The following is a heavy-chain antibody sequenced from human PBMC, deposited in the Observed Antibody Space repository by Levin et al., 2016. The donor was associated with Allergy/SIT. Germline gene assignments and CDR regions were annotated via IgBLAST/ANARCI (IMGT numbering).Heavy chain of an antibody. D-gene: IGHD6-13*01. Sequence: GESLKISCSASGFTFSSYWMSWVRQAPGKGLEWVANIKQDGSEKYYVDSVKGRFTISRDNAKNSLYLQMNSLRAEDTAVYYCARAPGIAAAGMWPGRIFDYWGQGTLVTVSS. CDR3: ARAPGIAAAGMWPGRIFDY. V-gene: IGHV3-7*03. J-gene: IGHJ4*02. CDR1: GFTFSSYW. CDR2: IKQDGSEK.